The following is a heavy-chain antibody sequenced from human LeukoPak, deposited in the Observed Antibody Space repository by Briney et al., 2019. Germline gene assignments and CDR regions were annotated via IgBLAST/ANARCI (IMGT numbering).Heavy chain of an antibody. CDR2: IYHSGAT. CDR3: ARRGDYGDYPFDY. Sequence: PSGTLSLTCAVSDGSISISNWWTGVRPPPGKGLEWIGEIYHSGATNYSPSLKSRVSMSMNSSKNQFSLKLTSVTAADTAVYYCARRGDYGDYPFDYWGQGILVTVSS. D-gene: IGHD4-17*01. V-gene: IGHV4-4*02. CDR1: DGSISISNW. J-gene: IGHJ4*02.